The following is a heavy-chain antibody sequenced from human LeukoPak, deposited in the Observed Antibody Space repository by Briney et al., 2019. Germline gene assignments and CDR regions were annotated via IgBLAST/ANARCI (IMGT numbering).Heavy chain of an antibody. Sequence: SETLSLTCTVSGDSITGAGYYWTWVRQYPGKGLEWIGYIYNAGSTYYNPSLKSRVTTSLDTSKNQFSLRLSSVTAADTAVYYCARLVAATIYQFDHWGQGTLVTVSS. CDR1: GDSITGAGYY. CDR3: ARLVAATIYQFDH. J-gene: IGHJ4*02. CDR2: IYNAGST. D-gene: IGHD2-15*01. V-gene: IGHV4-31*03.